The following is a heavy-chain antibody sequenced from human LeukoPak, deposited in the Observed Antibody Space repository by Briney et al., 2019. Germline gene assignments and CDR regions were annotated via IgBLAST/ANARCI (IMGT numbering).Heavy chain of an antibody. V-gene: IGHV1-46*01. CDR2: INPSSGST. CDR1: GYTFTSYY. CDR3: ARAHGGSSGWYRYRVWFDP. Sequence: ASVKVSCKASGYTFTSYYMHWVRQAPGQGLEWMGIINPSSGSTSYAQKFQGRVTMTRDTSTSTVYMELSSLRSEDTAVYYCARAHGGSSGWYRYRVWFDPWGQGTLVTVSS. D-gene: IGHD6-19*01. J-gene: IGHJ5*02.